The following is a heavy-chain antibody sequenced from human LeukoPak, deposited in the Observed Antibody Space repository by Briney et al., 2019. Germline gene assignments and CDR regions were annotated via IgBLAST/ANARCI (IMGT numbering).Heavy chain of an antibody. CDR2: IYYSGST. V-gene: IGHV4-59*01. D-gene: IGHD6-13*01. CDR1: GGSICSYC. J-gene: IGHJ4*02. CDR3: AREDKSSWFDY. Sequence: SETLSLTCTVSGGSICSYCCSWIRQPPGKGLEWIGYIYYSGSTNYNPSLRSRVTISVDTSKNQFSLKLSSVTAADTAVYYCAREDKSSWFDYWGQETLVTVSS.